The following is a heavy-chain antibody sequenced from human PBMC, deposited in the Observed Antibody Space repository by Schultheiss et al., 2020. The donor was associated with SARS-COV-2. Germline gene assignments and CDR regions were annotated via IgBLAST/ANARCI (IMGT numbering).Heavy chain of an antibody. D-gene: IGHD4-17*01. Sequence: SETLSLTCAVSGGSISSSNWWTWVRQPPGKGLEWVGEVYHSGSTNYKASLKSRVAISVDTSKNQFFLRLTSVTATDTAVYYCARGVYYGDYARFGLDVWGQGTTVTVSS. CDR1: GGSISSSNW. CDR2: VYHSGST. V-gene: IGHV4-4*02. CDR3: ARGVYYGDYARFGLDV. J-gene: IGHJ6*02.